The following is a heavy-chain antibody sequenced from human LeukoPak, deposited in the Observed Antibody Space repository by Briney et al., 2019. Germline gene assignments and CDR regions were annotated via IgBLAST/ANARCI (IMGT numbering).Heavy chain of an antibody. CDR3: ARAGYDSSGYYYKYYFDY. D-gene: IGHD3-22*01. J-gene: IGHJ4*02. Sequence: SVKVSCKASGGTFSSYAISWVRQAPGQGLEWMGGIIPIFGTANYAQKFQGRVTITADESTSTAYMELSSLRSEDTAVYYCARAGYDSSGYYYKYYFDYWGQGTLVTVSS. CDR2: IIPIFGTA. V-gene: IGHV1-69*01. CDR1: GGTFSSYA.